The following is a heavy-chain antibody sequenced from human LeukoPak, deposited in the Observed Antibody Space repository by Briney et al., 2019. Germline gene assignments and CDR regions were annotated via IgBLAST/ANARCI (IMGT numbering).Heavy chain of an antibody. V-gene: IGHV3-21*01. Sequence: GGSLRLSCAASGFTFSSYSMNWVRQAPGKGLEWGSSISSSSSYIYYADSVKGRFTISRDNAKNSLYLQMNSLRAEDTAVYYCARDRVLGCSGGSCYGLVSSENFDYWGQGTLVTVSS. D-gene: IGHD2-15*01. CDR1: GFTFSSYS. CDR3: ARDRVLGCSGGSCYGLVSSENFDY. CDR2: ISSSSSYI. J-gene: IGHJ4*02.